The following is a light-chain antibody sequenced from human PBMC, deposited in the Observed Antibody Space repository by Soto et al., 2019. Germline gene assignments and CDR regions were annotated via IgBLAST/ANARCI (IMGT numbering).Light chain of an antibody. CDR2: DVS. J-gene: IGLJ1*01. CDR3: SSSTISSPLYV. V-gene: IGLV2-14*01. Sequence: QSALTQPASVSGSPGQSITISCTGTSSDVGGYNYVSWYQQHPGKAPKLIIYDVSNRPSGVSDRFSGSKSGNTASLTISGLQAEDEADYYCSSSTISSPLYVFGTGTKLTVL. CDR1: SSDVGGYNY.